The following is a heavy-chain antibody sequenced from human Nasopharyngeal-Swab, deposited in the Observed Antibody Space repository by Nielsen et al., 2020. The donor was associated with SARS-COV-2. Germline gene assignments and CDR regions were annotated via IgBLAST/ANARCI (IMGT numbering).Heavy chain of an antibody. D-gene: IGHD1/OR15-1a*01. CDR1: GFTFSSFG. V-gene: IGHV3-30*03. CDR2: LSFDDTNE. J-gene: IGHJ5*02. Sequence: GESLKISCAASGFTFSSFGMHWVRQAPGKGLEWVASLSFDDTNEFYVDSVKGRFTISRDNSENTVYLQMNSLRAEDTALYHCARPLSRDSTWNTEANWFDPWGQGTLVTVSS. CDR3: ARPLSRDSTWNTEANWFDP.